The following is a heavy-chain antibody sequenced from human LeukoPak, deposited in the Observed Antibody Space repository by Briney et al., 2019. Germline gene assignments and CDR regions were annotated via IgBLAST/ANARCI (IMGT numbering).Heavy chain of an antibody. CDR1: GESFRGYY. V-gene: IGHV4-34*01. CDR3: ARTVDFWSGYDLKYFDY. Sequence: SETLSLTCAVYGESFRGYYWSWTRQPPGKGLEWIGEINHSGSTNYNPSLKSRVTISVDTSKNQFSLKLSSVTAADTAVYYCARTVDFWSGYDLKYFDYWGQGTLVTVSS. CDR2: INHSGST. D-gene: IGHD3-3*01. J-gene: IGHJ4*02.